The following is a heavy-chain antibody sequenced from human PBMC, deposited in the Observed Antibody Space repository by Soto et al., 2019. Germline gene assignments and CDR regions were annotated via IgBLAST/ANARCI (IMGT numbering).Heavy chain of an antibody. CDR1: GFTFSSYW. J-gene: IGHJ5*02. V-gene: IGHV3-7*01. D-gene: IGHD2-2*02. CDR3: ARDGRSNGYCSSTSCHTTAPYFDP. CDR2: IKQDGSEK. Sequence: GSLRLSCAASGFTFSSYWMSWVRQAPGKGLEWVANIKQDGSEKYYVDSVKGRFTISRDNAKNSLYLQMNSLRAEDTAVYYCARDGRSNGYCSSTSCHTTAPYFDPWGQGTLVTVSS.